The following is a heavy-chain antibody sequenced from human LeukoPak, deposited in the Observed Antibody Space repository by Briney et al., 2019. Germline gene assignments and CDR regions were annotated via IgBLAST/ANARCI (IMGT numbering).Heavy chain of an antibody. J-gene: IGHJ5*02. D-gene: IGHD3-10*01. V-gene: IGHV4-39*01. Sequence: SGTLSLTCAVSGGSISSSSYYWGWIRQPPGKGLEWIGSIYYSGSTYYNPSLKSRVTISVDTSKNQFSLKLSSVTAADTAVYYCTRRRSGSGSYYNWFDPWGQGTLVTVSS. CDR2: IYYSGST. CDR3: TRRRSGSGSYYNWFDP. CDR1: GGSISSSSYY.